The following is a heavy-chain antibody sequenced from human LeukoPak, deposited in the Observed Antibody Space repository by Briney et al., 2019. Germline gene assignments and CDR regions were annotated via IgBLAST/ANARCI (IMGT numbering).Heavy chain of an antibody. CDR3: ARDVSEYYYGSGSGGNWFDP. J-gene: IGHJ5*02. Sequence: GASVKVSCKASGYTFTSYGISWVRQAPGQGLEWMGWISAYNGNTNYAQKLRGRVTMTTDTSTSTAYMELRSLRSDDTAVYYCARDVSEYYYGSGSGGNWFDPWGQGTLVTVSS. CDR1: GYTFTSYG. D-gene: IGHD3-10*01. CDR2: ISAYNGNT. V-gene: IGHV1-18*01.